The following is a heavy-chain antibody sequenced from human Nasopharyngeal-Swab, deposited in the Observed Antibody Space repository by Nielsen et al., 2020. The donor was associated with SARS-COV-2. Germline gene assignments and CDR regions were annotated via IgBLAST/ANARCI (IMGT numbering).Heavy chain of an antibody. V-gene: IGHV3-30*18. CDR2: ISYDGSNK. CDR3: AKLDMVRGVIITSYAFDI. Sequence: WIRQPPGKGLEWVAVISYDGSNKYYADSVKGRFTISRDNSKNTLYLQMNSLRAEDTAVYCCAKLDMVRGVIITSYAFDIWGQGTMVTVSS. J-gene: IGHJ3*02. D-gene: IGHD3-10*01.